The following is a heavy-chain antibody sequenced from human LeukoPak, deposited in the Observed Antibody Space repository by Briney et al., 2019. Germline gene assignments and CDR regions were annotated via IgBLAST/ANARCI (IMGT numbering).Heavy chain of an antibody. Sequence: TLSITCAVSGGSISSNGYTWSWIRQPPEKCLEWTEYIYHSGSTYYNPSLKSRIIISVDRSKNQFYLKLSSVTAADTAVYYCARGDYYDSSGYSWFDPCGEGALVTVSS. CDR1: GGSISSNGYT. D-gene: IGHD3-22*01. CDR2: IYHSGST. V-gene: IGHV4-30-2*01. CDR3: ARGDYYDSSGYSWFDP. J-gene: IGHJ5*02.